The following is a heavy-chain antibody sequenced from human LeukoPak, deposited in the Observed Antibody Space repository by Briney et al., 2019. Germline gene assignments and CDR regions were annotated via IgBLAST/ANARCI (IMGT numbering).Heavy chain of an antibody. V-gene: IGHV3-23*01. J-gene: IGHJ4*02. Sequence: GGSLRLSCTASGFTFSSYTMTWVRQAPGKGLKWVSTITTGDGNTYYADSVKGRFTISRDNSKNTLYLQMNTLRAEDTAVYYCAKETPVVITMTTAFDYWGQGTLVTVSS. CDR1: GFTFSSYT. D-gene: IGHD2-21*01. CDR3: AKETPVVITMTTAFDY. CDR2: ITTGDGNT.